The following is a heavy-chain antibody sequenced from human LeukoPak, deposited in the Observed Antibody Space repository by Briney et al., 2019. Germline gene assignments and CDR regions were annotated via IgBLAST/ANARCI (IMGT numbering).Heavy chain of an antibody. CDR1: AAISSFY. D-gene: IGHD3-9*01. Sequence: SETLSLTCTVSAAISSFYWSWLRQPPGKGLEWIGYVFHTGHTNYNPSLKSRVTMSIDPSKDQFSLEVTSVTAADTAVYYCAGSIFGYPWFDPWGQGTLVIVSS. V-gene: IGHV4-59*01. CDR3: AGSIFGYPWFDP. CDR2: VFHTGHT. J-gene: IGHJ5*02.